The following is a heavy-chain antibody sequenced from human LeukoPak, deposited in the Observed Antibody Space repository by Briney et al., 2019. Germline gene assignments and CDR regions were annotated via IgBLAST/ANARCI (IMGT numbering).Heavy chain of an antibody. Sequence: GGSLRLSCAGSGFTFSSYWMSWVRQAPGKGLEWVANIKEDGSEKYYVDSVKGRFTISRDNAKNSLYLQMNSLRAEDTAVYYCARGTLHFMIQTIYYFDYWGQGTLVTVSS. CDR2: IKEDGSEK. CDR1: GFTFSSYW. CDR3: ARGTLHFMIQTIYYFDY. D-gene: IGHD3-16*01. J-gene: IGHJ4*02. V-gene: IGHV3-7*01.